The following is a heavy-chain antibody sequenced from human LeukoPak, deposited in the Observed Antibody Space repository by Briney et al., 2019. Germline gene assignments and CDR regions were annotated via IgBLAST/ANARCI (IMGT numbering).Heavy chain of an antibody. CDR2: ISSSSSTI. CDR1: GFTFSSYS. Sequence: PGGSLRLSCAASGFTFSSYSMNWVRQAPGKGLEWVSYISSSSSTIYYADSVKGRFTISRDNAKNSLYLQMNSLRAEDTAVYYCARGSISATRSYYYGMDVWGQGTTVTVSS. CDR3: ARGSISATRSYYYGMDV. J-gene: IGHJ6*02. V-gene: IGHV3-48*04. D-gene: IGHD6-13*01.